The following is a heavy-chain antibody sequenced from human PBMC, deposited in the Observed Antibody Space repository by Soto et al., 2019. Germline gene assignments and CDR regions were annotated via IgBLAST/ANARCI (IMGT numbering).Heavy chain of an antibody. CDR2: IYYSGST. J-gene: IGHJ6*02. Sequence: SETLSLTCTVSGGSISSYYWSWIRQPPGKGLEWIGYIYYSGSTNYNPSLKSRVTISVDTSKNQFSLKLSSVTAADTAVYYCARVGYCSSTSCYIATHNQDYYYYYGMDVWGQGTRVTVSS. CDR1: GGSISSYY. D-gene: IGHD2-2*02. CDR3: ARVGYCSSTSCYIATHNQDYYYYYGMDV. V-gene: IGHV4-59*01.